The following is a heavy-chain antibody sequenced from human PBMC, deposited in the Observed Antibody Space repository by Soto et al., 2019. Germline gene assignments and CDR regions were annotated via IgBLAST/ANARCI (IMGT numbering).Heavy chain of an antibody. CDR3: ARGPRQSLVLLDY. CDR1: GGTFSSYA. V-gene: IGHV1-69*13. D-gene: IGHD6-19*01. CDR2: IIPIFGTA. J-gene: IGHJ4*02. Sequence: SVKVSCKASGGTFSSYAISWVRQAPGQGLEWMGGIIPIFGTANYAQKFQGRVTITADESTSTAYMELSSLRSEDTAVYYCARGPRQSLVLLDYWGQGTLVTVSS.